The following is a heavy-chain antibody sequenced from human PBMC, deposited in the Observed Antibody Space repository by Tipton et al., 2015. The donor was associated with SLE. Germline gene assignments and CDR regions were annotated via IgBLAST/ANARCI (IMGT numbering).Heavy chain of an antibody. CDR2: IYYTGST. CDR1: GGSFTSHY. Sequence: GLVKPSETLSLTCTVSGGSFTSHYWSCIRQPPGKGLEWIGNIYYTGSTNYNPSLKSRVTISVDTSKNQFSLKLSSVTAADTAVYYCARSAGYGSSWAHFDYWGQGTLVTVSS. D-gene: IGHD6-13*01. CDR3: ARSAGYGSSWAHFDY. V-gene: IGHV4-59*11. J-gene: IGHJ4*02.